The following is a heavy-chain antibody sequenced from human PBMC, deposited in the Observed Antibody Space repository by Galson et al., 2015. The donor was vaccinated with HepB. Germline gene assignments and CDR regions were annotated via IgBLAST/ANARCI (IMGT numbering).Heavy chain of an antibody. J-gene: IGHJ4*02. Sequence: SLRLSCAASGFTFSDYYMSWIRQAPGKGLEWVSYISSSSSYTNYADSVKGRFTISRDNAKNSLYLQMNSLRTEDTALYYCAKDITGGFLTGYYKGYFDYWGQGTRVTVSS. CDR1: GFTFSDYY. D-gene: IGHD3-9*01. CDR2: ISSSSSYT. CDR3: AKDITGGFLTGYYKGYFDY. V-gene: IGHV3-11*05.